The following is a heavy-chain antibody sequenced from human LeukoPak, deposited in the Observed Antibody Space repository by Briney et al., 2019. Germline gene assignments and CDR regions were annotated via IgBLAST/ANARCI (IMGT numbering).Heavy chain of an antibody. CDR2: IYTSGST. J-gene: IGHJ6*02. CDR1: GGSISSGNYY. Sequence: SQTLSLTRTVSGGSISSGNYYCSSIRQPAGEGLEWIGRIYTSGSTDYNPSLQSRVTISSDPSKQQFFLNLSSVTAADTAVYYCASGDGYFGMDVWGQGTTVTVSS. D-gene: IGHD2-21*01. V-gene: IGHV4-61*02. CDR3: ASGDGYFGMDV.